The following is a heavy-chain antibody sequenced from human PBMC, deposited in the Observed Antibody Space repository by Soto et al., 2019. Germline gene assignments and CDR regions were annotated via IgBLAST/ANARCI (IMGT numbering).Heavy chain of an antibody. V-gene: IGHV3-64*01. CDR3: AREYSGSYGHGYDI. CDR1: GFTFSSYA. CDR2: ISSNGGST. Sequence: GSLRLSCAASGFTFSSYAMHWVRQAPGKGLEYVSAISSNGGSTYYANSVKGRFTISRDNSKNTLYLQMGSLRAEDMAVYYCAREYSGSYGHGYDIWGQGPMVTVPS. J-gene: IGHJ3*02. D-gene: IGHD1-26*01.